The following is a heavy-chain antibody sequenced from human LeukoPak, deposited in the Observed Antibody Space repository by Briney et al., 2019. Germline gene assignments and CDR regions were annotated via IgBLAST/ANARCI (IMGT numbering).Heavy chain of an antibody. CDR2: INPSGGST. V-gene: IGHV1-46*01. D-gene: IGHD3-10*01. CDR1: GYTFTSYY. CDR3: ARGFGVTMVRGVIVFFDY. J-gene: IGHJ4*02. Sequence: ASVKVSCKASGYTFTSYYMHWVRQAPGRGLEWMGIINPSGGSTSYAQKFQGRVTMTRDTSTSTVYMELSSLRSEDTAVYYCARGFGVTMVRGVIVFFDYWGQGTLVTVSS.